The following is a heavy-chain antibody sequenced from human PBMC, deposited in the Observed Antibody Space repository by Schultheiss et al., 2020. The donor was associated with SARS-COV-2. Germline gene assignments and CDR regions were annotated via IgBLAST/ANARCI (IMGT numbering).Heavy chain of an antibody. V-gene: IGHV4-61*01. CDR3: AREYSSSYYYYYYMDV. Sequence: SETLSLTCTVSGGSISSGSYYWSWIRQPPGKGLEWIGNVYYTGSTRYNPSLRSRATISIDTSKNQFSLRLTSVSAADTAVYYCAREYSSSYYYYYYMDVWGKGTTVTVSS. CDR2: VYYTGST. D-gene: IGHD6-6*01. CDR1: GGSISSGSYY. J-gene: IGHJ6*03.